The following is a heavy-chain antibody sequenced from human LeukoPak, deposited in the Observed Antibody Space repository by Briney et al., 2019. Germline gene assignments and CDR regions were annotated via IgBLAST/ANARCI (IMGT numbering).Heavy chain of an antibody. CDR1: GGSFSGYY. J-gene: IGHJ6*03. CDR3: AREATIAAAGTHYYYYMDV. D-gene: IGHD6-13*01. Sequence: SETLSLTRAVYGGSFSGYYWSWIRQPPGKGLEWIGEINHSGSTNYNPSLKSRVTISVDTSKNQFSLKLSSVTAADTAVYYCAREATIAAAGTHYYYYMDVWGKGTTVTVSS. V-gene: IGHV4-34*01. CDR2: INHSGST.